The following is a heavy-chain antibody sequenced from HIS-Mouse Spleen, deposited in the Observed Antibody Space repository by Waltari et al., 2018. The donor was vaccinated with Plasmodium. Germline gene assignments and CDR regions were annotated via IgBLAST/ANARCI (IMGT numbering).Heavy chain of an antibody. J-gene: IGHJ4*02. CDR3: ARSIAATVTFYFDY. V-gene: IGHV4-31*03. CDR1: GGPISSGGYY. D-gene: IGHD6-13*01. CDR2: IYYSGST. Sequence: QVQLQESGPGLVKPSQTLSLTCTVPGGPISSGGYYWSWIRQHPGKGLEWIGYIYYSGSTYYNPSLKSRVTISVDTSKNQFSLKLSSVTAADTAVYYCARSIAATVTFYFDYWGQGTLVTVSS.